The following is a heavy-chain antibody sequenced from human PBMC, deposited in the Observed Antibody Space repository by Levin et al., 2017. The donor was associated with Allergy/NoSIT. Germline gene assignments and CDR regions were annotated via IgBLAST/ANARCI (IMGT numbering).Heavy chain of an antibody. CDR2: IRDDGGEK. CDR3: GVTPRRDPFDY. CDR1: GFTFSNYW. V-gene: IGHV3-7*01. J-gene: IGHJ4*02. Sequence: SGGSLRLSCAVSGFTFSNYWMSWVRQAPGKGLEWVANIRDDGGEKYYVDSVKGRFTISRDNAKNTLYLQMNSLRVEDTAVYYCGVTPRRDPFDYWGQGTLVTVSS. D-gene: IGHD2-21*02.